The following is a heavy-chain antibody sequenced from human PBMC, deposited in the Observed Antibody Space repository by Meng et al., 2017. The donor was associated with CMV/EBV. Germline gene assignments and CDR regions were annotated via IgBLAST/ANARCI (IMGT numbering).Heavy chain of an antibody. V-gene: IGHV1-8*01. CDR1: GYTFTSYD. D-gene: IGHD2/OR15-2a*01. CDR2: MNPNSGNT. J-gene: IGHJ6*02. CDR3: ARDFILSGNYYYYGMDV. Sequence: ASVKVSCKASGYTFTSYDINWVRQATGQGLEWMGWMNPNSGNTGYAQKFQGRVTMTRNTSISTAYMELSSLRSEDTAVYYCARDFILSGNYYYYGMDVWGQGTTVTVSS.